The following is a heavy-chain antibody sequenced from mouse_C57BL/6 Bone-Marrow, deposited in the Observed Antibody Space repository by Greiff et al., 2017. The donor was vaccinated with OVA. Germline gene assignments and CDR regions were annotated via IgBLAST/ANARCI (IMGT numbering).Heavy chain of an antibody. J-gene: IGHJ4*01. CDR2: IHPNSGST. Sequence: QVQLQQSGAELVKPGASVKLSCKASGYTFTSYWMHWVKQRPGQGLEWIGMIHPNSGSTNYNEKFKSKATLTVDKSSSTAYMQLSSLTSEDSAVYYYAREKVITTVVATNYYAMDYWGQGTSVTVSS. CDR1: GYTFTSYW. CDR3: AREKVITTVVATNYYAMDY. V-gene: IGHV1-64*01. D-gene: IGHD1-1*01.